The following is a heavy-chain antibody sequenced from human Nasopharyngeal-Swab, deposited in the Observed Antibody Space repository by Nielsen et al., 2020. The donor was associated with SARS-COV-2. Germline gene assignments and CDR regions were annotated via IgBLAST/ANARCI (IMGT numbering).Heavy chain of an antibody. J-gene: IGHJ4*02. Sequence: SVKVSCKASGGTFSSYAISWVRQAPGQGLEWMGGIIPIFGTANYAQKFQGRVTITADESTSTAYMELSSLRSEDTAVYYCAKAVWETGYYPSLFDYWGQGTLVTVSS. V-gene: IGHV1-69*13. CDR2: IIPIFGTA. CDR3: AKAVWETGYYPSLFDY. D-gene: IGHD3-9*01. CDR1: GGTFSSYA.